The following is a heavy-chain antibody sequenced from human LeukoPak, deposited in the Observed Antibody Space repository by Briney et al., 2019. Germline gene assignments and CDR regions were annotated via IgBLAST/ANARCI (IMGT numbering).Heavy chain of an antibody. Sequence: PGGSLRLSCAASGFTVSNNYMSWVRQAPGKVLEWVSVMYSGGSTNYADSVKGRFIISRDDSKNILDLQMNSLKAEDTAVYYCARGNYASTGPGALDIWGQGTMVTVSS. J-gene: IGHJ3*02. CDR2: MYSGGST. CDR3: ARGNYASTGPGALDI. D-gene: IGHD3-22*01. CDR1: GFTVSNNY. V-gene: IGHV3-53*01.